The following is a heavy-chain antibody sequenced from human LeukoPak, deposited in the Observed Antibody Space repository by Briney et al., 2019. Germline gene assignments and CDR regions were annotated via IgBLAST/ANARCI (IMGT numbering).Heavy chain of an antibody. CDR1: GFTFRTYW. CDR3: ARDLQGYSSGWYRGDY. D-gene: IGHD6-19*01. Sequence: PGGSLRLSCAASGFTFRTYWMSWVRQAPGKGLEWVAIIKQDGSEKCYVDSVKGRFTISRDNAKNSLYLQMNSLRAEDTAVYYCARDLQGYSSGWYRGDYWGQGTLVTVSS. J-gene: IGHJ4*02. V-gene: IGHV3-7*01. CDR2: IKQDGSEK.